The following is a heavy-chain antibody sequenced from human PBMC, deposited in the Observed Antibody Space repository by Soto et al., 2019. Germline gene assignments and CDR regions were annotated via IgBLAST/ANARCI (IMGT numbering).Heavy chain of an antibody. V-gene: IGHV3-30*18. CDR2: ILYDGTDA. D-gene: IGHD1-1*01. CDR1: GFSFSSYG. Sequence: QVQLVESGGGVVQPGRSLRLSCVASGFSFSSYGMHWVRQAPGKALKWVAMILYDGTDAYYADSVKGRLTISRDNSKKAVYLQKTSLGAKDTVEFYSAKQESDWNDHFHSWGQGTLATVCS. CDR3: AKQESDWNDHFHS. J-gene: IGHJ4*02.